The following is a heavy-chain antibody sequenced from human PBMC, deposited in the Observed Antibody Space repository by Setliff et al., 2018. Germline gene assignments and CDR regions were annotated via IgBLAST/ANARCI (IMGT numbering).Heavy chain of an antibody. J-gene: IGHJ5*02. D-gene: IGHD6-13*01. CDR2: ISAYNGNT. V-gene: IGHV1-18*01. Sequence: ASVKVSCKASGYTFTSYGISWVRQAPGQGLEWMGWISAYNGNTNYAQKLQGGVTMTTDTSTSTAYMELRSLRSDDTAVYYCARGYSSSWQSRMGFDPWGQGTLVTSPQ. CDR3: ARGYSSSWQSRMGFDP. CDR1: GYTFTSYG.